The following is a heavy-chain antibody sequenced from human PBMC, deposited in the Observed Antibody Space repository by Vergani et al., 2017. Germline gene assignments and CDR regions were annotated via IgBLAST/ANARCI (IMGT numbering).Heavy chain of an antibody. CDR3: ARPPQDCYNGIYFDY. CDR2: IWYDGSNK. J-gene: IGHJ4*02. D-gene: IGHD5-24*01. CDR1: GFTFSSYG. V-gene: IGHV3-33*01. Sequence: QVQLVESGGGVVQPGRSLRLSCAASGFTFSSYGMHWVRQAPGKGLEWVAVIWYDGSNKYYADSVKGRFTISRDNSKNTLYLQMNSLRAEDTAVYYCARPPQDCYNGIYFDYWGQGTLGTVSS.